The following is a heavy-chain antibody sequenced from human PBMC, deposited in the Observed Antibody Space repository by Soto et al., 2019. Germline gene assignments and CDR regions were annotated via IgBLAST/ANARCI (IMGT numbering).Heavy chain of an antibody. CDR2: INHSGST. Sequence: QVQLQQWGAGLLKPSETLSLTCAVYGGSFSGYYWSWIRQPPGKGLEWIGEINHSGSTNYNPSLKRRVTISVDTSKNQSSLKLSSVTAADTAVSYCARDLRIAARPFNYYSGMDVWGQGTTVTVSS. CDR1: GGSFSGYY. D-gene: IGHD6-6*01. J-gene: IGHJ6*02. CDR3: ARDLRIAARPFNYYSGMDV. V-gene: IGHV4-34*01.